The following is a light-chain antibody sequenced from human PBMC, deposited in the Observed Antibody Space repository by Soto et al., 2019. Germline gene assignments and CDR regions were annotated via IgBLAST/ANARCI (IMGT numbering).Light chain of an antibody. V-gene: IGKV4-1*01. Sequence: DIVMTQSPDSLAVSLGERATINCKSSQSVLYSSNNKNYLAWYQQKPGQPPKLLIYWASTRESGVPARFSGSESGTDFTLTISSLQAEDVAVYCCQQYYSIPFTFGGGTKVEIK. CDR2: WAS. CDR1: QSVLYSSNNKNY. J-gene: IGKJ4*01. CDR3: QQYYSIPFT.